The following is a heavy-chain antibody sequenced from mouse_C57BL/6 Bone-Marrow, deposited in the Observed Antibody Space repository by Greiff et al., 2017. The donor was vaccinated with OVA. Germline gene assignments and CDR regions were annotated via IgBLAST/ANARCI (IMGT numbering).Heavy chain of an antibody. J-gene: IGHJ4*01. D-gene: IGHD2-5*01. Sequence: QVHVKQSGAELVRPGASVTLSCKASGYTFTDYEMHWVKQTPVHGLEWIGAIDPETGGTDYNQKFKGKALLTVDKSSSTASMELRSLTSEDSAVYYCTGGYSNYYAMDYWGQGTAVTVSS. CDR1: GYTFTDYE. V-gene: IGHV1-15*01. CDR3: TGGYSNYYAMDY. CDR2: IDPETGGT.